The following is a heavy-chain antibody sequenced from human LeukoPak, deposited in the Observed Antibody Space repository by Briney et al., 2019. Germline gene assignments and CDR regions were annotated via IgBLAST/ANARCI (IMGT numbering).Heavy chain of an antibody. D-gene: IGHD3-10*01. CDR3: AKXWPXYYYGNGAFDY. J-gene: IGHJ4*02. CDR2: IYYSGST. V-gene: IGHV4-59*01. Sequence: SETLSLTCTVSGGSISSYYWSWIRQPPGKGLEWIGYIYYSGSTNYNPSLKSRVTISVDTSKNQFSLKLSSVTAADTAVYYCAKXWPXYYYGNGAFDYWGQGTLVTVSS. CDR1: GGSISSYY.